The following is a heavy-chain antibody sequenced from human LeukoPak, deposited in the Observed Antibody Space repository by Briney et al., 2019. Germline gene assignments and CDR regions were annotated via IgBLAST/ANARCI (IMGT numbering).Heavy chain of an antibody. CDR3: ARDRDEGGSGYGMDV. D-gene: IGHD1-26*01. CDR1: GFTFSSYS. V-gene: IGHV3-21*01. CDR2: ISSSSSYI. Sequence: PGGSLRLSCAASGFTFSSYSMNWVRQAPGKGLEWVSSISSSSSYIYYADSVKGRFTISRDNAKNSLYLQMNSLRAEDTAVYYCARDRDEGGSGYGMDVWGQGTTVTVSS. J-gene: IGHJ6*02.